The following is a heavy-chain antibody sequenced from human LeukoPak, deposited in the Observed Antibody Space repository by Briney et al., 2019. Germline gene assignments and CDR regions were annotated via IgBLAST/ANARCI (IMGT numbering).Heavy chain of an antibody. D-gene: IGHD2-2*01. V-gene: IGHV3-30*02. CDR1: GFTFSSYG. CDR3: ANFGGEIGYCSSTSCPPPFDY. Sequence: GGSLRLSCAASGFTFSSYGMHWVRQAPGKGLEWVAFIRYDGSNKYYADSVKGRFTISRDNSKNTLYLKMNSLSAEDTAVYYCANFGGEIGYCSSTSCPPPFDYWGQGTLVTVSS. J-gene: IGHJ4*02. CDR2: IRYDGSNK.